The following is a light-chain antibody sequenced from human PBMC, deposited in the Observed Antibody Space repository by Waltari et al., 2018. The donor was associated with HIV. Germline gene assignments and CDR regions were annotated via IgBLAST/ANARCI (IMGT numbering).Light chain of an antibody. Sequence: QTVVTQEPSLTVSPGGTVTLTCSSSTGAVTSGYYANWFQQKPGQPPRALIFSTTNRHTWTPARFSGSLRGAKAALTLSSVQPEDEAEYYSLLYCPDAQLVFGGGTNLTVL. J-gene: IGLJ2*01. V-gene: IGLV7-43*01. CDR1: TGAVTSGYY. CDR3: LLYCPDAQLV. CDR2: STT.